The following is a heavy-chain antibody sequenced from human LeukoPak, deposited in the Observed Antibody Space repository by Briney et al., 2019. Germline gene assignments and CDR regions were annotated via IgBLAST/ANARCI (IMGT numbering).Heavy chain of an antibody. CDR2: IYYSGGT. V-gene: IGHV4-39*07. D-gene: IGHD5-12*01. J-gene: IGHJ4*02. CDR3: ASVKYIGYVHHLD. Sequence: SETLSLTCSVSGDSIITTTYYWGWIRQPPGKGLEWIATIYYSGGTYYNPSLKSRVTISVDTSKNQFSLKVTSVTAADTAVYYCASVKYIGYVHHLDWGQGTQVIVSS. CDR1: GDSIITTTYY.